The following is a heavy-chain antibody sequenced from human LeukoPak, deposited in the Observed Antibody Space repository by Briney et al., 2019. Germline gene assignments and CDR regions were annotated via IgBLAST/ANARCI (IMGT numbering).Heavy chain of an antibody. CDR3: ASSSGWLPFLYFDY. V-gene: IGHV4-34*01. J-gene: IGHJ4*02. CDR1: GGSFSGYY. Sequence: SETLSLTCAVYGGSFSGYYWRWIRQPPGKGLEWIGEINHSGSTNYNPSLKSRVTISVDTSKNQFSLKLSSVTAADTAVYYCASSSGWLPFLYFDYWGQGTLVTVSS. D-gene: IGHD6-19*01. CDR2: INHSGST.